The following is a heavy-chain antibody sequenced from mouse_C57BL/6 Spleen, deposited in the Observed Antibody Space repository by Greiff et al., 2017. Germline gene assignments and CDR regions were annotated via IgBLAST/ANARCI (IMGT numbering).Heavy chain of an antibody. J-gene: IGHJ4*01. CDR3: ARSDFGGYAMDY. CDR2: IRNKANGYTT. CDR1: GFTFTDYY. V-gene: IGHV7-3*01. Sequence: DVQLVESGGGLVQPGGSLSLSCAASGFTFTDYYMSWVRQPPGKALEWLGFIRNKANGYTTEYSVSVKGRFTISRDNSQSILYLQMNALRAEDSATYYCARSDFGGYAMDYWGQGTSVTVSS.